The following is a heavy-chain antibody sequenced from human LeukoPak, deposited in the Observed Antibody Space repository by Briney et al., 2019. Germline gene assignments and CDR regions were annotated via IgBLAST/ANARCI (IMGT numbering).Heavy chain of an antibody. J-gene: IGHJ5*02. CDR3: ARGQGATMPKVGKNWFDP. CDR1: VGSFSGYH. D-gene: IGHD1-26*01. V-gene: IGHV4-34*01. CDR2: VNESGGT. Sequence: PSETLSLTCAVYVGSFSGYHWNWIRQAPGKGPERIGEVNESGGTNINPSLRSRVILSVDTSMDQFSLKLISVTAADTAVYYCARGQGATMPKVGKNWFDPWGQGTRVIVSS.